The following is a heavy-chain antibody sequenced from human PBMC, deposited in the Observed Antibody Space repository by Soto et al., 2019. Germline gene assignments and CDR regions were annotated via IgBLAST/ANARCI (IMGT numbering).Heavy chain of an antibody. J-gene: IGHJ4*02. Sequence: GESLKISCKGSGYSFNTYWIGWVRQMPGKGLEWMGVIYPDDSDIRYSPSFQGQVTISADKSISTAYLQWSSLKASDSGIYYCARRTGLLYSDWGQGTLVTVPS. CDR2: IYPDDSDI. CDR1: GYSFNTYW. CDR3: ARRTGLLYSD. D-gene: IGHD2-21*01. V-gene: IGHV5-51*01.